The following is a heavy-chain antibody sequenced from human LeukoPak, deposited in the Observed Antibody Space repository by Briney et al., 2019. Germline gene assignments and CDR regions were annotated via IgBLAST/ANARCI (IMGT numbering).Heavy chain of an antibody. Sequence: GGSLRLSCAASGFTFSSYWMHWVRQAPGKGPVWVSRINSDGSSTSYADSVKGRFTISRDNAKNTLYLQVSSLRAEDTAVYYCARASVAGTLIGYWGQGTLVTVSS. CDR3: ARASVAGTLIGY. V-gene: IGHV3-74*01. CDR2: INSDGSST. D-gene: IGHD6-19*01. J-gene: IGHJ4*02. CDR1: GFTFSSYW.